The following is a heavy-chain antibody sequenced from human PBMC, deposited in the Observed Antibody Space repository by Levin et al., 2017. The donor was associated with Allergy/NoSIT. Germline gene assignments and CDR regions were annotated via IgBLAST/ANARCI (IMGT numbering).Heavy chain of an antibody. J-gene: IGHJ4*02. CDR3: AMVKSNPGPHDY. CDR2: INQDGSVK. V-gene: IGHV3-7*04. Sequence: PGGSLRLSCAASGFTFSAFWMSWVRQAPGRGLEWVANINQDGSVKYYVDSMRGRFAISRDNAKNALYLQMNSLRAEDTAVYYCAMVKSNPGPHDYWGQGTLVTVSP. D-gene: IGHD2-8*01. CDR1: GFTFSAFW.